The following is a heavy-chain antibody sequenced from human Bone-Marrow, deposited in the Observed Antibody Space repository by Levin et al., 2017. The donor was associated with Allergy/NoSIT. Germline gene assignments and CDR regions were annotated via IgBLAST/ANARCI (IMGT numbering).Heavy chain of an antibody. CDR3: AKDYNVGATTLPYFDY. CDR1: GFTFSTYA. J-gene: IGHJ4*02. V-gene: IGHV3-23*01. D-gene: IGHD1-26*01. Sequence: GESLKISCAASGFTFSTYAMSWVRQAPGKGLEWVSGISGSGDRTYYAESVKGRFTISRDNSKNTLSLQVSSLRADYTAVYFCAKDYNVGATTLPYFDYWGQGTLVTVSS. CDR2: ISGSGDRT.